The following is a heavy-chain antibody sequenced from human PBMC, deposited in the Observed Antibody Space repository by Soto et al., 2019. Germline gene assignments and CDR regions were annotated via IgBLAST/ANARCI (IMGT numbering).Heavy chain of an antibody. V-gene: IGHV1-18*01. J-gene: IGHJ4*02. CDR3: ARGRSRGGDCYYLFDY. CDR1: GYTFTSYG. CDR2: ISAYNGNT. D-gene: IGHD2-21*02. Sequence: ASVKVSCKASGYTFTSYGISWVRQAPGQGLEWMGWISAYNGNTNYAQKLQGRVTMTTDTSTSTAYMELRSLRSDDTAVYYCARGRSRGGDCYYLFDYWGQGTLVTVSS.